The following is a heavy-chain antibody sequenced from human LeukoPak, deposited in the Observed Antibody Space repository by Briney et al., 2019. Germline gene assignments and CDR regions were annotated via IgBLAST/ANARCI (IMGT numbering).Heavy chain of an antibody. CDR1: GGSISSYY. J-gene: IGHJ5*02. Sequence: PSETLSLTCTVSGGSISSYYWSWIRQPPGKGLEWIGEINHSGSTNYNPSLKSRVTISVDTSKNQFSLKLSSVTAADTAVYYCARGLRGRAITIFGVVAKTPFDPWGQGTLVTVSS. CDR2: INHSGST. CDR3: ARGLRGRAITIFGVVAKTPFDP. V-gene: IGHV4-34*01. D-gene: IGHD3-3*01.